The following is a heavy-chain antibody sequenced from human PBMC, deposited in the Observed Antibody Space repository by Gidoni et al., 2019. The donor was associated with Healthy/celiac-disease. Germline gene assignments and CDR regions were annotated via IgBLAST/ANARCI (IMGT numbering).Heavy chain of an antibody. V-gene: IGHV4-30-2*01. CDR3: ARGVVYGSGSAWGWFDP. J-gene: IGHJ5*02. CDR2: IYHSGST. CDR1: GGSISSGGYS. Sequence: QLQLQESGPGLVKPSQTLSLTCAVSGGSISSGGYSWSWIRQPPGQGLEWIGYIYHSGSTYYNPSLKSRVTISVDRSKNQFSLKLSSVTAADTAVYYCARGVVYGSGSAWGWFDPWGQGTLVTVSS. D-gene: IGHD3-10*01.